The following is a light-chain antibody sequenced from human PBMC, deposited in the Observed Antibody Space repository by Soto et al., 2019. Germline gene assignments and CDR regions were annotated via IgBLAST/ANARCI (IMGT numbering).Light chain of an antibody. J-gene: IGKJ1*01. CDR3: QQYGSWPST. CDR1: QSISRY. CDR2: GAS. V-gene: IGKV3-20*01. Sequence: IVLTQSPGTLSLSQGERTTLSCRASQSISRYLAWYQQKPGQGPRLLIYGASRRATGSPARFSGSGSGTDLTITINRLEPEDFELYYGQQYGSWPSTFGQGTKVDIK.